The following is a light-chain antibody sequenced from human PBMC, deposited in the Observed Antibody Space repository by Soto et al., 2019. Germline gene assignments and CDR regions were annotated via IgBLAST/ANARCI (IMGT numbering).Light chain of an antibody. V-gene: IGLV2-14*01. CDR2: EVS. CDR1: SSDVGGYNY. CDR3: SSYTSSTFYV. Sequence: ALTQPASVPGSPGQSITISCTGTSSDVGGYNYVSWYQQHPGKAPKLMIYEVSNRPSGVSNRSSGSKSGNTASLTISGLQAEDEADYYCSSYTSSTFYVFGTGTKVTVL. J-gene: IGLJ1*01.